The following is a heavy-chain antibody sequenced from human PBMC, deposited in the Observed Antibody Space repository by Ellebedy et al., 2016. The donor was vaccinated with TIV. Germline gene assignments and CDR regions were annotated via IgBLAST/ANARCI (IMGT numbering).Heavy chain of an antibody. D-gene: IGHD4-23*01. CDR1: GFTVSSNY. CDR3: AKGGTVVTPQDYYGMDV. J-gene: IGHJ6*02. CDR2: ISGSGGST. Sequence: GGSLRLSXAASGFTVSSNYMSWVRQAPGKGLEWVSAISGSGGSTYYADSVKGRFTISRDNSKNTLYLQMNSLRAEDTAVYYCAKGGTVVTPQDYYGMDVWGQGTTVTVSS. V-gene: IGHV3-23*01.